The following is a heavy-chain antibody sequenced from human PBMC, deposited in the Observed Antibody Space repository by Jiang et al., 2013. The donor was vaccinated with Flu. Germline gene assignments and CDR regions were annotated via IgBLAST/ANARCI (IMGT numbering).Heavy chain of an antibody. J-gene: IGHJ4*02. Sequence: QLVESGAEVKKPGDSLTISCRTSGYDFADYWINWVRQKPGKGLEWMGIIYPGDSDTRYSPSFQGQVTFSADKSTNTAYLQWHNLKASDTAMYYCAKQGPIVVSRAYFEDWGQGTLVTVSS. V-gene: IGHV5-51*01. CDR3: AKQGPIVVSRAYFED. CDR1: GYDFADYW. D-gene: IGHD3-22*01. CDR2: IYPGDSDT.